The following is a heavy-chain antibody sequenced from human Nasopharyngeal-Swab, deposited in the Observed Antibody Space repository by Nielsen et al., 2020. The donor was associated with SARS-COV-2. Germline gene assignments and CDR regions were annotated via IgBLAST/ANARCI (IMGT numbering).Heavy chain of an antibody. V-gene: IGHV1-69*01. D-gene: IGHD3-3*01. CDR3: ARGGITIFGVVSNLDY. CDR2: IIPIFGTA. J-gene: IGHJ4*02. Sequence: WVRHAPRQVLEWMGGIIPIFGTANYAQKFQGRVTITADESTSTAYMELSSLRSEDTAVYYCARGGITIFGVVSNLDYWGQGTLVTVSS.